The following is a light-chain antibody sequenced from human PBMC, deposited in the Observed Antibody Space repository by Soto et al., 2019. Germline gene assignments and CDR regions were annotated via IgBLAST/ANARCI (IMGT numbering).Light chain of an antibody. CDR3: QQYYNTPCT. Sequence: EIVLTQSPGTLSLSPGERATLSCRASQSVASRNLAWYQQKPGQPPKLLIYWASTRESGVPDRFSGSGSGTDFTLTISSLQAEDVAVYYCQQYYNTPCTFGQGTKLEIK. V-gene: IGKV4-1*01. CDR2: WAS. J-gene: IGKJ2*02. CDR1: QSVASRN.